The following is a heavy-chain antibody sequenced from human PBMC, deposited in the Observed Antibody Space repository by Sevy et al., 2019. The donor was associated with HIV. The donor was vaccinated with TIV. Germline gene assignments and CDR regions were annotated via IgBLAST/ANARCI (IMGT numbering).Heavy chain of an antibody. Sequence: GGSLRLSCAASGFTFSSYGMHWVRQAPGKGLEWVAFIRYDGSIKYYADSVKGRFTISRDNSKNTLYLQMNSLRAEDTAVYYCAKDFSRQQLDYWGQGTLVTVSS. J-gene: IGHJ4*02. CDR1: GFTFSSYG. V-gene: IGHV3-30*02. CDR3: AKDFSRQQLDY. CDR2: IRYDGSIK. D-gene: IGHD6-13*01.